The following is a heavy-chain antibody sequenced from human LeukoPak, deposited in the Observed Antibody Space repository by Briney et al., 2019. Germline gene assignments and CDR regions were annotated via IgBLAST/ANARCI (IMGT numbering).Heavy chain of an antibody. Sequence: GGSLRLSCAASGFTFSSYSMSWARQAPGKGLEWVSVISSSGGATNYADSVKGRFTISRDNSKNTLYLQMNSLRVEDTAIYYCARAAMVRGVDYFDYWGQGTLVTVSS. V-gene: IGHV3-23*01. J-gene: IGHJ4*02. D-gene: IGHD3-10*01. CDR2: ISSSGGAT. CDR3: ARAAMVRGVDYFDY. CDR1: GFTFSSYS.